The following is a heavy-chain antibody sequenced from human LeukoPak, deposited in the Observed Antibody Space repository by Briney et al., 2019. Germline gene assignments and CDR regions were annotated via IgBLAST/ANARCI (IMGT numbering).Heavy chain of an antibody. CDR1: GFTFSSDW. D-gene: IGHD5-24*01. CDR2: IKQDGSEK. CDR3: ARARGDGYQWYFDL. V-gene: IGHV3-7*01. Sequence: PGGSLRLSCAASGFTFSSDWMNWVRQAPGKGLEWVANIKQDGSEKNYVDFVKGRFTISRDNAKNSLDLQMNSLRAEDTAMYYCARARGDGYQWYFDLWGRGTLVTVSS. J-gene: IGHJ2*01.